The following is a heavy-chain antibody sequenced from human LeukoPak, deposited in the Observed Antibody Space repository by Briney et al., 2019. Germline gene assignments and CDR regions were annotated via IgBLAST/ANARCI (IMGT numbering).Heavy chain of an antibody. CDR2: ISAYNGYT. J-gene: IGHJ3*02. CDR3: ARETSGSYHQDAFDI. CDR1: GYTYTSYG. Sequence: GASVKVSCKASGYTYTSYGISWVRQAPGQGLEWMGWISAYNGYTNYAQKLQGRVTMTTDTPTSTAYMELRSLRSDDTAVYYCARETSGSYHQDAFDIWGQGTMVTVSS. V-gene: IGHV1-18*01. D-gene: IGHD1-26*01.